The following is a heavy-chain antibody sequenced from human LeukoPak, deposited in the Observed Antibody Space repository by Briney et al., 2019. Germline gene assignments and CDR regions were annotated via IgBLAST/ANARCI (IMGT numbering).Heavy chain of an antibody. V-gene: IGHV4-59*06. CDR1: GGSISGYY. Sequence: SETLSLTCTVSGGSISGYYWSWIRQPPGKGLEWIGYIYYSGSTYYNPSLKGRVTISVDTSKNQFSLKLSSVTAADTAVYYCSMVRGVDLGFQHWGQGTLVTVSS. CDR2: IYYSGST. J-gene: IGHJ1*01. D-gene: IGHD3-10*01. CDR3: SMVRGVDLGFQH.